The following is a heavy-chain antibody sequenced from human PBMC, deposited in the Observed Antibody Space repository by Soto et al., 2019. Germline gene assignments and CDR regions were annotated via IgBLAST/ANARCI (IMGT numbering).Heavy chain of an antibody. CDR3: ARDPVCSGGSCYDY. D-gene: IGHD2-15*01. Sequence: ASVKVSCKASGYTFTSYGLSWVRQAPGQGLEWMGWISAYNGNTNYAQKLQGRVTMTTDTSTSTAYMELRSLRSDDTAMYYCARDPVCSGGSCYDYWGQGTLVTVSS. V-gene: IGHV1-18*04. J-gene: IGHJ4*02. CDR1: GYTFTSYG. CDR2: ISAYNGNT.